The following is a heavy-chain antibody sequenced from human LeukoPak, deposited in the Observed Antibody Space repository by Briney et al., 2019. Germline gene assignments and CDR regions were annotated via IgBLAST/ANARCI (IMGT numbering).Heavy chain of an antibody. Sequence: SETLSLTCTVSGYSISSSYYWSWIRQPPGKGLEWIGYIYYSGSTNYNPSLKSRVTISVDTSKNQFSLKLSSVTAADTAVYYCARHKPGVDAFDIWGQGTMVTVSS. V-gene: IGHV4-59*08. CDR3: ARHKPGVDAFDI. CDR1: GYSISSSYY. CDR2: IYYSGST. D-gene: IGHD1-14*01. J-gene: IGHJ3*02.